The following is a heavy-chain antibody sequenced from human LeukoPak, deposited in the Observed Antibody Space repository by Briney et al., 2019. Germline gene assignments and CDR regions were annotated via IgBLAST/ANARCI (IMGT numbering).Heavy chain of an antibody. D-gene: IGHD3-3*01. Sequence: QSGGSLRLSCAASGFTFSSYSMNWVRQAPGKGLEWVSYISSSSSTIYYADSVKGRFTISRDNAKNSLYLQMNSLRAEDTAVYYCARRSFRSGFDYWGQGTLVTVSS. CDR1: GFTFSSYS. CDR3: ARRSFRSGFDY. J-gene: IGHJ4*02. CDR2: ISSSSSTI. V-gene: IGHV3-48*01.